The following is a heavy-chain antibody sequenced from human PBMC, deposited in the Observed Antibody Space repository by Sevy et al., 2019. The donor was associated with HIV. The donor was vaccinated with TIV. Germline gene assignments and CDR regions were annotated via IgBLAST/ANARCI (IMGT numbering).Heavy chain of an antibody. D-gene: IGHD5-18*01. J-gene: IGHJ4*02. Sequence: EGSLRLSCAASGFTFSDYYMSWIRQAPGKGLEWVSYISSSGSTIYYADSVKGRFTISRDNAKNSLYLQMNSLRAEDTAVYYCARVWIQLWLIHWGQGTLVTVSS. CDR1: GFTFSDYY. CDR2: ISSSGSTI. CDR3: ARVWIQLWLIH. V-gene: IGHV3-11*01.